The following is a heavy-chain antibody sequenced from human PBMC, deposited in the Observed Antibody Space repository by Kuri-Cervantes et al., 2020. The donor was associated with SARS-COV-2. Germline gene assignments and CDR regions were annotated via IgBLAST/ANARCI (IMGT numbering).Heavy chain of an antibody. J-gene: IGHJ4*02. CDR3: ARGGFGY. CDR1: GGSISSSSYY. CDR2: IYYSGST. Sequence: GSLRLSCTVSGGSISSSSYYWGWIRQPPGKGLEWIGSIYYSGSTYYNPSLKSRVTISVDTSKNQFSLKLSSVTAADTAVYYCARGGFGYWGQGTLVTASS. V-gene: IGHV4-39*01.